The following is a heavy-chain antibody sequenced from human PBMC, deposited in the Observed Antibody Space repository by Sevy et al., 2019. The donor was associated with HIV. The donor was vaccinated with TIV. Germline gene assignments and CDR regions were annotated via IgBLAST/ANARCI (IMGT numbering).Heavy chain of an antibody. V-gene: IGHV1-2*02. D-gene: IGHD4-17*01. CDR2: INPHSGGT. CDR1: GYTFTGYY. J-gene: IGHJ5*01. Sequence: ASVKVSCKASGYTFTGYYMHWVRQAPGQGLEWMGWINPHSGGTNYAQKFQGRVTMTRDTSISTAYMELSRLRSDDTAVYYCARVHPHYGIESWGQGTLVTVSS. CDR3: ARVHPHYGIES.